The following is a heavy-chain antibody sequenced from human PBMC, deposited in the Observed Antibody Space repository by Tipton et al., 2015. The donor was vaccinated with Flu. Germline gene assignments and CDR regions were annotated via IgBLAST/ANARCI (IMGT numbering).Heavy chain of an antibody. Sequence: TLSLTCTVSGYSINSGYCWGWVRQSPGQGLEWIGNICPGSPYYNSSLRSRVTISLVTSKIQFSLRLTSVTAADTAVYFCARRHFSNYVSEPKSWFDPWGQGTLVTVSS. CDR3: ARRHFSNYVSEPKSWFDP. CDR1: GYSINSGYC. J-gene: IGHJ5*02. CDR2: ICPGSP. V-gene: IGHV4-38-2*02. D-gene: IGHD4-11*01.